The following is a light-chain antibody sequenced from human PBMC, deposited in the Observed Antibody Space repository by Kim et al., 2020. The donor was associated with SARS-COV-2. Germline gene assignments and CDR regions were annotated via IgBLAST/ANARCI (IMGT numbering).Light chain of an antibody. CDR3: QQYDNLPLT. J-gene: IGKJ4*01. CDR1: QDIRIY. Sequence: ASVGDRVTITCQASQDIRIYLNWDQQRPGKAPQVLISGASNFETGVPSRCSGSGSGTEYAFTISSLQPQEIAMDFCQQYDNLPLTFGGGTKVEIK. CDR2: GAS. V-gene: IGKV1-33*01.